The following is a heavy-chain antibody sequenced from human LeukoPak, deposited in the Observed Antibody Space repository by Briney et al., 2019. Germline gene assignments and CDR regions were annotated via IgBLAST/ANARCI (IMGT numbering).Heavy chain of an antibody. CDR1: GFTFSDYY. D-gene: IGHD3-9*01. CDR2: ISSSSYT. V-gene: IGHV3-11*06. Sequence: GGSLRLSCAASGFTFSDYYMSWIRQAPGKGLEWVSYISSSSYTNYADSVKGRFTISRDNAKNSLYLQMNSLRAEDTAVYYCARARASTYYDILTGWGSGAFDIWGQGTMVTVSS. CDR3: ARARASTYYDILTGWGSGAFDI. J-gene: IGHJ3*02.